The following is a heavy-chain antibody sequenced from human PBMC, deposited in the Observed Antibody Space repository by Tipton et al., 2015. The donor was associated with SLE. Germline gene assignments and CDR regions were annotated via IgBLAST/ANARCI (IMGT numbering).Heavy chain of an antibody. Sequence: SLRLSCAASGFTFSSYWMSWVRQAPGKGLEWVANIKQDGSEKYYVDSVKGRFTISRDNAKNTLYLQMNSLRAEDSAVYYCAGLYGMDVWGQGTTVTVSS. CDR1: GFTFSSYW. V-gene: IGHV3-7*01. CDR2: IKQDGSEK. D-gene: IGHD3-16*01. J-gene: IGHJ6*02. CDR3: AGLYGMDV.